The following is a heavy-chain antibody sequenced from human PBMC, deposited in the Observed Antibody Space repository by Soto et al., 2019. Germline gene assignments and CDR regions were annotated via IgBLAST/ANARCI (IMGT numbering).Heavy chain of an antibody. D-gene: IGHD6-13*01. Sequence: GSLRLSCTGSGXTFYMSCMDWVRQVAGKGLVWVSRINEDGTFTDYADSVKGHFTISRDNARTTFYLQMNYLSEEDTGLYYCTRGPRATSAGTGHHWGPGTQVTVSS. CDR3: TRGPRATSAGTGHH. CDR1: GXTFYMSC. J-gene: IGHJ5*02. V-gene: IGHV3-74*01. CDR2: INEDGTFT.